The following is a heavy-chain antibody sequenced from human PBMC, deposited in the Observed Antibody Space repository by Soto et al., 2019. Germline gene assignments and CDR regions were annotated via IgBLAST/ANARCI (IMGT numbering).Heavy chain of an antibody. Sequence: EVQLVESGGGLVQPGGSLRLSCAASGFTFSSYEMNWVRQAPGKGLEWVSYISSSGSTIYYADSVKGRFTISRDNAKNSLYLQMNSLRGEDTAVYYCARERRDGYNTAFDYWGQGTLVTVSS. CDR2: ISSSGSTI. D-gene: IGHD5-12*01. V-gene: IGHV3-48*03. J-gene: IGHJ4*02. CDR1: GFTFSSYE. CDR3: ARERRDGYNTAFDY.